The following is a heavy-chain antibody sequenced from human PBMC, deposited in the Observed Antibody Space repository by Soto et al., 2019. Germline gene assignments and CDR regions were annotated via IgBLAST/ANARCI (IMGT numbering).Heavy chain of an antibody. V-gene: IGHV1-18*04. D-gene: IGHD5-12*01. CDR1: GYTVTSYG. J-gene: IGHJ3*02. CDR2: ISAYNGNT. CDR3: ARESVWDGYHLVPDAFAI. Sequence: ASVKVSCKASGYTVTSYGISWVRQAPGQGLEWMGWISAYNGNTNYAQKLQGRVTMTTDTSTSTAYMELRSLRSDDTAVYYCARESVWDGYHLVPDAFAIWGHGPTVTV.